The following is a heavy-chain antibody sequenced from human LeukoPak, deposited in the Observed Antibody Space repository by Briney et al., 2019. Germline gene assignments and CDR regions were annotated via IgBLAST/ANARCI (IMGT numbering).Heavy chain of an antibody. V-gene: IGHV4-31*03. CDR3: ARVWAWLGSGPTYYYYGMDV. CDR2: IYYSGST. D-gene: IGHD2-15*01. Sequence: SETLSLTCTVSGGSISSGGYYWSWIRQHPGKGLEWIGYIYYSGSTYYNPSLKSRVTISVDTSKNQFSLKLSSVTAADTAVYYCARVWAWLGSGPTYYYYGMDVWGQGTTVTVSS. CDR1: GGSISSGGYY. J-gene: IGHJ6*02.